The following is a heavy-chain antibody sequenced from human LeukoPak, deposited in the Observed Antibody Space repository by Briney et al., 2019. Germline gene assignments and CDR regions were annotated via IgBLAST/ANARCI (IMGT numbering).Heavy chain of an antibody. J-gene: IGHJ5*02. Sequence: PGGTLRLSCAASGFTFSTYGMSWLPQAPGKGLEWVSTTSGSGGSTYYADSVKGRFTISRDNSKNTLYLQMNSLRAEDTAVYYCAKDHVVVVVAATPSWFDPWGQGTLVTVSS. CDR2: TSGSGGST. D-gene: IGHD2-15*01. V-gene: IGHV3-23*01. CDR1: GFTFSTYG. CDR3: AKDHVVVVVAATPSWFDP.